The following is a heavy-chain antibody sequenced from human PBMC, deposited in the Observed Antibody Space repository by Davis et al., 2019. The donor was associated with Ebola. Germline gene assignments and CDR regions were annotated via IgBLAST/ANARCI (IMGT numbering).Heavy chain of an antibody. CDR1: GFTFSSYW. Sequence: GESLKISCVVSGFTFSSYWMHWVRQAPGKGLVWVSRIKSDGSTKSYADSVKGRFTISRDNAKNTLYLQMNSLRAEDTAVYYCARGIAAAGAFDIWGQGTMVTVSS. J-gene: IGHJ3*02. CDR3: ARGIAAAGAFDI. CDR2: IKSDGSTK. V-gene: IGHV3-74*01. D-gene: IGHD6-13*01.